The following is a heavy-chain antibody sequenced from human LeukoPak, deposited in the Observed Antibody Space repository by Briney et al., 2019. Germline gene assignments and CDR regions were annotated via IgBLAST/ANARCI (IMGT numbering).Heavy chain of an antibody. Sequence: ASLKVSCKASGFTLNTYGASWVRQAPGQGLEWVGWISGYVDKKEFAQNFQGRVTMPTDAPTNTPYKELGRLTNEVTAGNYCARDRDLIEVAGSARYCDYWGQGSLVTVSS. CDR2: ISGYVDKK. J-gene: IGHJ4*02. D-gene: IGHD6-19*01. CDR3: ARDRDLIEVAGSARYCDY. CDR1: GFTLNTYG. V-gene: IGHV1-18*01.